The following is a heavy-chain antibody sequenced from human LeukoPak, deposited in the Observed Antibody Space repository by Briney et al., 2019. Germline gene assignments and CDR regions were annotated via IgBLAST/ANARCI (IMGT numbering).Heavy chain of an antibody. D-gene: IGHD6-13*01. Sequence: ASVKVSCKASGYTFTGYYMHWVRQAPGQGLEWMGRINPNSGGTNYAQKFQGWVTMTRDTSISTAYMELSRLRSDDTAVYYCARVNSSSWYIPLGAFDIWGQGTMVTVSS. CDR1: GYTFTGYY. CDR3: ARVNSSSWYIPLGAFDI. CDR2: INPNSGGT. V-gene: IGHV1-2*04. J-gene: IGHJ3*02.